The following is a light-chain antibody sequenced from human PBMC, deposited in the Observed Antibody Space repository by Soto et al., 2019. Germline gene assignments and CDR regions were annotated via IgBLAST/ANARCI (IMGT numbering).Light chain of an antibody. CDR1: QSISSY. V-gene: IGKV1-39*01. Sequence: DIQMTQSPSSLSASVGDRVTITCRASQSISSYLNWYQQKPGKAPKLLIYAASSLQSGVPSRFSGSGSGIDFTLTISRLQPEDFATYYCQQSDSITRAFGQGTGVDIE. J-gene: IGKJ2*01. CDR2: AAS. CDR3: QQSDSITRA.